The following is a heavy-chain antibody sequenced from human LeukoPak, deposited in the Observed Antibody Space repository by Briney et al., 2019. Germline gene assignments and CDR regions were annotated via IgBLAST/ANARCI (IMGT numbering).Heavy chain of an antibody. CDR2: IYWDDDK. J-gene: IGHJ4*02. Sequence: SGPTLVKPTQTLTLTCTFSGFSLSTSGVGVGWIRQPPGKALEWLALIYWDDDKRYSPSLKSRLTITKDTSKNQVVLTMTNMDPVDTATYYCAGQITVATDEKATFDYWGQGTLVTVSS. D-gene: IGHD4-17*01. CDR1: GFSLSTSGVG. V-gene: IGHV2-5*02. CDR3: AGQITVATDEKATFDY.